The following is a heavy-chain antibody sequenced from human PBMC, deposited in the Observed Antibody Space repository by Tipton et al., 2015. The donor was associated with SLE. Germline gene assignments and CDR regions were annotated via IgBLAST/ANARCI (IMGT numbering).Heavy chain of an antibody. Sequence: SLRLSCAASGFTVSSNYMSWVRQAPGKGLEWVSVIWYDGSNKYYADSVKGRFTISRDNSKNTLYLQMNSLRAEDTAVYYCAKDRRSWYYFDYWGQGTLVTVSS. CDR1: GFTVSSNY. V-gene: IGHV3-33*06. CDR3: AKDRRSWYYFDY. CDR2: IWYDGSNK. D-gene: IGHD6-13*01. J-gene: IGHJ4*02.